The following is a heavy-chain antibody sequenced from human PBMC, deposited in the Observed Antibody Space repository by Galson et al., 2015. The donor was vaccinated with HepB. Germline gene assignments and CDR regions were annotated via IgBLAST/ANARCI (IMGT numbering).Heavy chain of an antibody. V-gene: IGHV1-69*10. J-gene: IGHJ4*02. CDR1: GGTFSSYA. CDR2: IIPILGIA. Sequence: SVKVSCKASGGTFSSYAISWVRQAPGQGLEWMGGIIPILGIANYAQKFQGRVTITADKSTSTAYMELSSLRSEDTAVYYCARDAVGDGYNWFDYWGQGTLVTVSP. D-gene: IGHD5-24*01. CDR3: ARDAVGDGYNWFDY.